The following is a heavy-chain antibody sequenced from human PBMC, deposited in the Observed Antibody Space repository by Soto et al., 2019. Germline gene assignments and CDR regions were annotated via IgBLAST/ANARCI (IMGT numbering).Heavy chain of an antibody. Sequence: SETLSLTCAVNGGSFSAYYWTWIRQPPGRGLEWIGEIDHSGSTNYNPSLESRVTISIDTAKNRFSLNVTSVTAADTAVYYCVRGLRYSGMDVWGPGNTVTVSS. CDR1: GGSFSAYY. J-gene: IGHJ6*02. CDR3: VRGLRYSGMDV. D-gene: IGHD2-15*01. V-gene: IGHV4-34*01. CDR2: IDHSGST.